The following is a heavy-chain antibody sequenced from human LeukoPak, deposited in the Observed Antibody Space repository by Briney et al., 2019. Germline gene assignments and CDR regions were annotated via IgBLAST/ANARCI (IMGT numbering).Heavy chain of an antibody. CDR3: AGDVVDYDFWSGYSYWYFDL. CDR1: GGSISSGSYY. D-gene: IGHD3-3*01. CDR2: IYTSGST. V-gene: IGHV4-61*02. J-gene: IGHJ2*01. Sequence: SETLSLTCTVSGGSISSGSYYWSWIRQPAGKGLEWIGPIYTSGSTNYNPSLKSRVTISVDTSKNQFSLKLSSVTAADTAVYYCAGDVVDYDFWSGYSYWYFDLWGRGTLVTVSS.